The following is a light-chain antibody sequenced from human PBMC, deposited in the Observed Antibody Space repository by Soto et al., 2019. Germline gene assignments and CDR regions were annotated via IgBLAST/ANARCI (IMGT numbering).Light chain of an antibody. CDR3: HQYNNCPTLT. CDR1: QSVSSN. Sequence: EIVMTQSPATLSVSAGERVTLACSASQSVSSNLAWYQQKPVQAHRLLIYGASTSTTDIRARSSGSGTGTAFTHTISSLQSDDFAVYSCHQYNNCPTLTFGGGTKVEIK. CDR2: GAS. V-gene: IGKV3D-15*01. J-gene: IGKJ4*01.